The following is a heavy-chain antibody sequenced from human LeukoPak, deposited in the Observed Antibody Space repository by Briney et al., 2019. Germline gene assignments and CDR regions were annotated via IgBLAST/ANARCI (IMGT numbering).Heavy chain of an antibody. V-gene: IGHV1-18*01. D-gene: IGHD3-22*01. J-gene: IGHJ1*01. CDR1: GYTFTSYG. Sequence: ASVKVSCKASGYTFTSYGISWVRQAPGQGLEWMGWISAYNGNTNYAQKLQGRVTMTTDTSTSTAYMELRSLRSDDTAVYYCARDRGPPPMTHEYFHHWGQGTLVTVSS. CDR3: ARDRGPPPMTHEYFHH. CDR2: ISAYNGNT.